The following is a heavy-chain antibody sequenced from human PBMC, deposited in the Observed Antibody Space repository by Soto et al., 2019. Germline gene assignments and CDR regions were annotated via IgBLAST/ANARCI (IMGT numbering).Heavy chain of an antibody. CDR1: GASISGYY. CDR3: VRDGTKTLRDWFDP. CDR2: IYATGTT. V-gene: IGHV4-4*07. Sequence: SETLSFTCTVSGASISGYYWSWIRKSAGKGLEWIGRIYATGTTDYNPSLKSRVMMSVDTSKKQFSLKLRSVTAADTAVYYCVRDGTKTLRDWFDPWGQGISVTVSS. J-gene: IGHJ5*02. D-gene: IGHD1-1*01.